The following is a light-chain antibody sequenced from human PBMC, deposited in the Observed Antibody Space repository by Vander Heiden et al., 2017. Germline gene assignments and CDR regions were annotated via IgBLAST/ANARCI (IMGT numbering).Light chain of an antibody. V-gene: IGKV3-20*01. J-gene: IGKJ1*01. CDR1: QSVSSSY. CDR3: QQYGSSPRT. Sequence: EIVSTQSPGTLSLSPGERATLSCRASQSVSSSYLAWYQQKPGQAPRLLIYGASSRATGIPDRFSGRGSGTDFTLTISRLEPEDFAVYYCQQYGSSPRTFGQGTKVEIK. CDR2: GAS.